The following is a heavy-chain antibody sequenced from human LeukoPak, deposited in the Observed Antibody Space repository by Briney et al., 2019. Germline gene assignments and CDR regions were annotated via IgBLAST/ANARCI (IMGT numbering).Heavy chain of an antibody. D-gene: IGHD5-18*01. Sequence: SETLSLTCTVTGGSISSYYWSWIRQPAGKGLEWIGRIYTSGSTNYNPSLKSRVTISVDTSKNQFSLKLSSVTAADTAVYYCARDHTANGAFDIWGQGTMVTVSS. V-gene: IGHV4-4*07. J-gene: IGHJ3*02. CDR3: ARDHTANGAFDI. CDR1: GGSISSYY. CDR2: IYTSGST.